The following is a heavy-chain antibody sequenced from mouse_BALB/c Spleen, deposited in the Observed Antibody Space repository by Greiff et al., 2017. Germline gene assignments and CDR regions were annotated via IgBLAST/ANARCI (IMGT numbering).Heavy chain of an antibody. V-gene: IGHV1-54*01. Sequence: QVQLQQSGAELVRPGTSVKVSCKASGYDFTNYLIEWVKQRPGQGLEWIGVINPGSGGTNYNEKFKGKATLTADKSSSTAYMQLSSLTSDDSAVYFCARRGNYGNYDYAMDYWGQGTSVTVSS. CDR3: ARRGNYGNYDYAMDY. J-gene: IGHJ4*01. D-gene: IGHD2-1*01. CDR2: INPGSGGT. CDR1: GYDFTNYL.